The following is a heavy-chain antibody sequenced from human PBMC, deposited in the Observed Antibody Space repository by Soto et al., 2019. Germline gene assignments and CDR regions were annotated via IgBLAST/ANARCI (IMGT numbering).Heavy chain of an antibody. D-gene: IGHD2-2*01. CDR2: INPNSGGT. CDR3: ARQPTYCSSTSCYGRSYNWFDP. V-gene: IGHV1-2*04. J-gene: IGHJ5*02. CDR1: GYTFTGYY. Sequence: QVQLVQSGAEVKKPGASVKVSCKASGYTFTGYYMHWVRQAPGQGLEWMGWINPNSGGTNYAQKFQGWVTITRDTSISTAYMELGRLRSDDTAVYYCARQPTYCSSTSCYGRSYNWFDPWGQGTLVTVSS.